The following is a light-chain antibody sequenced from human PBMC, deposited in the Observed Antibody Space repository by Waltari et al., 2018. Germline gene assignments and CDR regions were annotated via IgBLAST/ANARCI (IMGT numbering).Light chain of an antibody. CDR2: SAS. CDR3: QQRSNWPRT. J-gene: IGKJ1*01. Sequence: CRARRGVTNYFAWYQQKPGQAPRVLIYSASNRATGVPARFSGSGSGTDFTLTISSLEPEDFAVYYCQQRSNWPRTFGQGTKVEVK. CDR1: RGVTNY. V-gene: IGKV3-11*01.